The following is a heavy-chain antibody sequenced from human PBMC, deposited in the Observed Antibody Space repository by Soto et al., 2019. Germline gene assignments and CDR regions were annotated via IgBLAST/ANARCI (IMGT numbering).Heavy chain of an antibody. CDR3: AKDPSTSLWFGESLES. CDR2: ISYDGSNK. V-gene: IGHV3-30*18. Sequence: QVQLVESGGGVVQPGRSLRLNCAASGFSFNPFGLHWVRQAPGKGLEWVAVISYDGSNKYYADSVKGRFTISRDNSKNTLDLQMNSLRAEDTAVYYCAKDPSTSLWFGESLESWGQGTLVTVSS. CDR1: GFSFNPFG. D-gene: IGHD3-10*01. J-gene: IGHJ4*02.